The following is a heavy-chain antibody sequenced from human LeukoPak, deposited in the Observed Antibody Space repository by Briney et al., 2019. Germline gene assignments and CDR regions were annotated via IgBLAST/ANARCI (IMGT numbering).Heavy chain of an antibody. D-gene: IGHD5-18*01. CDR3: ARGGYSYGYSYYFDY. Sequence: AGGSLRLSCTASGFTFGDYAMHWVRQAPGKGLEYVSAISSNGGSTYYANSVKGRFTISRDNSKNTLYLQMGSLRAEDMAVYYCARGGYSYGYSYYFDYWGQGTLVTVSS. J-gene: IGHJ4*02. V-gene: IGHV3-64*01. CDR1: GFTFGDYA. CDR2: ISSNGGST.